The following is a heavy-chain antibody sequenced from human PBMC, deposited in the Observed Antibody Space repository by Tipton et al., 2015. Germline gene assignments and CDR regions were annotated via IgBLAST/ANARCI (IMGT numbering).Heavy chain of an antibody. CDR3: ARGSDHYDSSGYGLFEY. CDR1: GGSVSSGSYH. D-gene: IGHD3-22*01. CDR2: VYYSGST. J-gene: IGHJ4*02. V-gene: IGHV4-61*01. Sequence: TLSLTCIVSGGSVSSGSYHWSWIRQPPGKGLEWIGYVYYSGSTNYNPSLKSRVTISVSEPKKQFSLNLTSVTAADTAVYYCARGSDHYDSSGYGLFEYWGQGALVTVSS.